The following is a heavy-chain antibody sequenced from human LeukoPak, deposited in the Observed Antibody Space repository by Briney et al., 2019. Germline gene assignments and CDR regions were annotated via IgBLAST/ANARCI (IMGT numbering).Heavy chain of an antibody. V-gene: IGHV3-21*01. CDR1: GFTFSSYS. CDR3: ARGGVYSGYDFDY. J-gene: IGHJ4*02. D-gene: IGHD5-12*01. CDR2: ISSSSSYI. Sequence: PGGSLRLSCAASGFTFSSYSMNWVRQAPGKGLEWVSSISSSSSYIYYADSVKGRFTISRDNAKNSLYLQMNSLRAEDTAVYYCARGGVYSGYDFDYWGQGTLVTVSS.